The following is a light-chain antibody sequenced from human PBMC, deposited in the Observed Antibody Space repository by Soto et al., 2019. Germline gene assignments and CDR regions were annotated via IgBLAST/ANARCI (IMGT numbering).Light chain of an antibody. CDR2: EVS. V-gene: IGLV2-14*01. CDR1: SSDIGTFNY. CDR3: SSHTPYNTRV. Sequence: QSVVTQPASVSGSPGQSIAISCTGTSSDIGTFNYVSWYQQHPGKAPKLMIHEVSNRPSGVSDRFSGSKSGNTASLTISGLQADDEADYYCSSHTPYNTRVFGTGTKVTVL. J-gene: IGLJ1*01.